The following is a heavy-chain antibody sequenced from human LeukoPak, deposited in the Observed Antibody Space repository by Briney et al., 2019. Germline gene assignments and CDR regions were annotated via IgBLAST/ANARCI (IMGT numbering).Heavy chain of an antibody. CDR2: IFHTGST. CDR1: SYSISTGYF. V-gene: IGHV4-38-2*01. D-gene: IGHD3-16*01. CDR3: ASPRGTYIDY. J-gene: IGHJ4*02. Sequence: SETLSLTCAVSSYSISTGYFWGWIRQSPGQGLEWIGSIFHTGSTSYNPSLKSRVTLSVDTSKNEFSLKLTSVTAADTAIYYCASPRGTYIDYWGQGTLVIVSS.